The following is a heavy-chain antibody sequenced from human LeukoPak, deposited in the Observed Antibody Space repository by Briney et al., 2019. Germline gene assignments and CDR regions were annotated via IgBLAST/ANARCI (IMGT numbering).Heavy chain of an antibody. CDR1: GDSVSSNSAA. D-gene: IGHD2-2*01. CDR2: TYYRSKWYN. J-gene: IGHJ6*02. Sequence: PSQTLSLTCAIPGDSVSSNSAAWNWIRQSPSRGLEWLGRTYYRSKWYNDYAVSVKSRITINPDTSKNQFSLQLNSVTPEDTAVYYCARGPVVVVPAAMVYYYYGMDVWGQGTTVTVSS. V-gene: IGHV6-1*01. CDR3: ARGPVVVVPAAMVYYYYGMDV.